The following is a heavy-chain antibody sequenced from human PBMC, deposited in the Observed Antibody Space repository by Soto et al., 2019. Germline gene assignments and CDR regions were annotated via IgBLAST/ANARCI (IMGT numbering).Heavy chain of an antibody. V-gene: IGHV3-74*01. CDR3: VRGDGDRYDGHGYLGRH. CDR1: GFTFSIYW. Sequence: EVQLVESGGGLVQPGGSLRLSCAASGFTFSIYWMHWVRQAPGKGLVWVSRMNMDGSRTSYADFAKGRFTISRDDARSTVYQQMSNRRAEDTAVYYCVRGDGDRYDGHGYLGRHWGQGTLVTVSS. J-gene: IGHJ4*02. CDR2: MNMDGSRT. D-gene: IGHD2-21*01.